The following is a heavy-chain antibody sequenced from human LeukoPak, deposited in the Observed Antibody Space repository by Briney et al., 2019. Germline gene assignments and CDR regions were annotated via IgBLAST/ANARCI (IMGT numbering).Heavy chain of an antibody. V-gene: IGHV3-23*01. D-gene: IGHD3-10*01. CDR1: GFTFRSYA. CDR2: ISGDGAVT. CDR3: AKRGSGYYFDY. Sequence: GGSLRLSCAASGFTFRSYAMSWVCQVPGKGLEWVSAISGDGAVTFYADSVKGRFTISRDNFKNTVYLQMNSLRAEDTAIYYCAKRGSGYYFDYWGQGTLVTVSS. J-gene: IGHJ4*02.